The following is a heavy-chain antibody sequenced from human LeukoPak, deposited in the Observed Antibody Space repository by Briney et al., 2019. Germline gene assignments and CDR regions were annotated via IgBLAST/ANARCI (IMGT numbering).Heavy chain of an antibody. V-gene: IGHV1-69*05. Sequence: ASVKVSCKASGGTFSSYAISWVRQAPGQGLEWMGGIIPIFGTANYAQKFQGRVTITTDESTSTAYLELSSLRSEDTAVYYCAREGARGAFDIWGQGTMVTVSS. CDR2: IIPIFGTA. J-gene: IGHJ3*02. D-gene: IGHD1-26*01. CDR3: AREGARGAFDI. CDR1: GGTFSSYA.